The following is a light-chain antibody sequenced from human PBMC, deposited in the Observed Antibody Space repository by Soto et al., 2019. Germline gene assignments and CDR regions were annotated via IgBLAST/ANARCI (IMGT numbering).Light chain of an antibody. Sequence: EIVMTQSPATLSFSPGERVTLSCRASQSVSSHVVWYQQKPGQAPRLLISDSSTRATGIPARFSGSGSGTEFTLTISSLQSDDSAIYYCQQFGDWPSFGLGTKVDIK. V-gene: IGKV3-15*01. CDR2: DSS. CDR1: QSVSSH. J-gene: IGKJ1*01. CDR3: QQFGDWPS.